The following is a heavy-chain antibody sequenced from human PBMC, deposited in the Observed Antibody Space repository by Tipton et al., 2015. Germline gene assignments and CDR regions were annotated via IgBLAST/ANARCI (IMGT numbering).Heavy chain of an antibody. J-gene: IGHJ4*02. CDR2: IYSSATT. D-gene: IGHD5-12*01. CDR3: AKTHGAYDWYLDH. CDR1: GGYIKRHFYY. V-gene: IGHV4-61*05. Sequence: TLSLTCTVSGGYIKRHFYYWGWIRQPLGGGLEWIGYIYSSATTSYSSALRSRVTISVDTSKNQFSLNLRSVTAADTAVYFCAKTHGAYDWYLDHWGQGTLVTVSS.